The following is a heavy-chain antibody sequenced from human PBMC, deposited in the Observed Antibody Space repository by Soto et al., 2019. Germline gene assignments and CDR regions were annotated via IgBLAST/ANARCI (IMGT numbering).Heavy chain of an antibody. CDR3: ARDGCIIIARTERGYVP. V-gene: IGHV1-46*01. CDR2: INPSGGST. Sequence: ASVKVSCKASGYTFTSYYMHWVRQAPGQGLEWMGIINPSGGSTSYAQKFQGRVTMTRDTSTSTVYMELSSLRSEDTAVYYCARDGCIIIARTERGYVPWGHGTL. D-gene: IGHD3-10*01. J-gene: IGHJ5*02. CDR1: GYTFTSYY.